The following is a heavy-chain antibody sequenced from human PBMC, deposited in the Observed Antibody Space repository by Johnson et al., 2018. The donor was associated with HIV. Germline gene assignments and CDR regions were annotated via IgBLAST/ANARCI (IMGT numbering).Heavy chain of an antibody. J-gene: IGHJ3*02. CDR3: ARQTTVVSGDAFDI. V-gene: IGHV3-33*08. CDR1: AFTFSTYD. D-gene: IGHD4-23*01. CDR2: IRYDGSNK. Sequence: QVQLVESGGGVVQPGGSLRLSCAASAFTFSTYDMHWVRQATGKGLEWVAFIRYDGSNKYYADSVKGRFTISRDNSKNTLYLQMNSLRAGDTAVYYCARQTTVVSGDAFDIWGQGTMVTVSS.